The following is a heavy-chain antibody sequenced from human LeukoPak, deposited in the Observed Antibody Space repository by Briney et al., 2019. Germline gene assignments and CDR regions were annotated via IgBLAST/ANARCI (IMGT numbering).Heavy chain of an antibody. CDR1: GGSISSSSYY. CDR3: ARTRFGESEYNWFDP. CDR2: IYYSGST. Sequence: PSETLSLTCTVSGGSISSSSYYWGWIRQPPGKGLEWIGSIYYSGSTNYNPSLKSRVTISVDTSKNQFSLKLSSVTAADTAVYYCARTRFGESEYNWFDPWGQGTLVTVSS. V-gene: IGHV4-39*07. D-gene: IGHD3-10*01. J-gene: IGHJ5*02.